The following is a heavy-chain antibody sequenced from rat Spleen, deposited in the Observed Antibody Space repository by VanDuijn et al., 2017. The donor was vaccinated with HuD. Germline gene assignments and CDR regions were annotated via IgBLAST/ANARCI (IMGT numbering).Heavy chain of an antibody. CDR1: GFTFSNYA. CDR3: ARHPQLGVFWYFDF. J-gene: IGHJ1*01. D-gene: IGHD5-1*01. Sequence: EVQLVESGGGLVQPGRSLKLSCAASGFTFSNYAMAWVRQAPKKGLEWVATILYDDTNIYYRDSVKGRFTISRDNTKNTLYLQMDSLRSEDTATYYCARHPQLGVFWYFDFWGPGTMVTVSS. CDR2: ILYDDTNI. V-gene: IGHV5-29*01.